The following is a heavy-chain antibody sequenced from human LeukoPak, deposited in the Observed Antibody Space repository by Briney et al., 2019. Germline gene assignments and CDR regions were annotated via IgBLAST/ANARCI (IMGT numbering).Heavy chain of an antibody. J-gene: IGHJ5*02. Sequence: SGTLSLTCAVSGGSITSGTYYWGWIRQPPGKGLEWIGNLHYSNSTYYKPSLKSRVTISVDTSKNQLSLKLSSVTAADTAVYYCARMTTVTTRCFDPWGQGTLVTVSS. D-gene: IGHD4-11*01. CDR2: LHYSNST. V-gene: IGHV4-39*01. CDR1: GGSITSGTYY. CDR3: ARMTTVTTRCFDP.